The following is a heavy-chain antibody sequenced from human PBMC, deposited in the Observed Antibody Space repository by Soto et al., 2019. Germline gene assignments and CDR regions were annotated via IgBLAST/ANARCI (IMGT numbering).Heavy chain of an antibody. Sequence: GGSLRLSCAASGFTFSSYAMSWVRQAPGEGLEWVSAISNSGGGTYYAASVKGRFTISRDNSKNTLYLQINSLRAEDTAVYYCAKGRTTGTTVNDYWGQGTLVTVSS. J-gene: IGHJ4*02. CDR1: GFTFSSYA. CDR2: ISNSGGGT. CDR3: AKGRTTGTTVNDY. D-gene: IGHD1-1*01. V-gene: IGHV3-23*01.